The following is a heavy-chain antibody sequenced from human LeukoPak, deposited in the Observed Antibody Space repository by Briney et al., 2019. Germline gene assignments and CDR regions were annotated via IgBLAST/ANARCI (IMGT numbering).Heavy chain of an antibody. J-gene: IGHJ4*02. CDR3: AGGIALAGIFSDY. V-gene: IGHV4-39*07. Sequence: SETLSLTCTVSGGSFSSSSYYWAWIRQPPGKELEWIGSIYYIGSTYYNPSLKSRVTISVDTSKNQFSLKLSSVTAADTAVYYCAGGIALAGIFSDYWGQGTLVTVSS. D-gene: IGHD6-19*01. CDR1: GGSFSSSSYY. CDR2: IYYIGST.